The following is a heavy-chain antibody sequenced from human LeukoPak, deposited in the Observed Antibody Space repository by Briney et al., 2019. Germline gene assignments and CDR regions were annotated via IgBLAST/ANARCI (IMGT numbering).Heavy chain of an antibody. Sequence: GGSLRLSCAPSGFTFRSNYMSWVRQSPGKGLDGVSVIYSGDSTYYADSVKGRFTISRDNSKNTLYLQMNSLRAEETAVYYCAREGRDYGGNFPSNWFDPWGQGTLVTVSS. J-gene: IGHJ5*02. CDR2: IYSGDST. CDR3: AREGRDYGGNFPSNWFDP. CDR1: GFTFRSNY. V-gene: IGHV3-66*01. D-gene: IGHD4-23*01.